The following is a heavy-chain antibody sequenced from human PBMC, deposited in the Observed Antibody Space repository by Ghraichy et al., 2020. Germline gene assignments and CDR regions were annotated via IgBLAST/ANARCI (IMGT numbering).Heavy chain of an antibody. V-gene: IGHV4-59*01. CDR3: ARAASSWTIYYYYYMDV. CDR1: GGSISSYY. CDR2: IYYSGST. Sequence: SQTLSLTCTVSGGSISSYYWSWIRQPPGKGLEWIGYIYYSGSTNYNPSLKSRVTISVDTSKNQFSLKLSSVTAADTAVYYCARAASSWTIYYYYYMDVWGKGTTVTVSS. D-gene: IGHD6-13*01. J-gene: IGHJ6*03.